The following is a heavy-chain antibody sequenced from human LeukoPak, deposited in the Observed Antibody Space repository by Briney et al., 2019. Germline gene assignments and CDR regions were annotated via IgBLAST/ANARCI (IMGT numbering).Heavy chain of an antibody. D-gene: IGHD3-22*01. V-gene: IGHV3-30-3*01. CDR3: AKDLGDSGGYNPFDF. CDR2: ISYDGSNK. Sequence: PGRSLRLSCAASGFTFSSYAMHWVRQAPGKGLEWVAVISYDGSNKYYADSVKGRFTISRDNSKNTLFLQMSSLRAEDTAVYYCAKDLGDSGGYNPFDFWGQGTLVTVSS. CDR1: GFTFSSYA. J-gene: IGHJ4*02.